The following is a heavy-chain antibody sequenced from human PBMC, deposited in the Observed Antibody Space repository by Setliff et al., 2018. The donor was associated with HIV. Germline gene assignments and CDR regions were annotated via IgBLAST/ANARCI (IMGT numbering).Heavy chain of an antibody. V-gene: IGHV4-38-2*01. D-gene: IGHD3-16*01. CDR1: GYSISSGYY. CDR3: ARGQGAFPAPHYMDV. CDR2: IYHNGNT. J-gene: IGHJ6*03. Sequence: SETLSLTCDVSGYSISSGYYWGWIRQPPGKGLEWIANIYHNGNTHYNPSVKSRVTISVDTSKNQFSLKLSSVTAADTAVYYCARGQGAFPAPHYMDVWAKGTTVTVSS.